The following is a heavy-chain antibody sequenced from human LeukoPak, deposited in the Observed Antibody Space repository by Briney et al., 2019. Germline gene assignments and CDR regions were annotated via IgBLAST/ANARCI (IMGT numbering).Heavy chain of an antibody. CDR1: GFIFSSYN. CDR3: ARVVWFGESGNNWFDP. D-gene: IGHD3-10*01. J-gene: IGHJ5*02. CDR2: ISSSSSSI. V-gene: IGHV3-48*02. Sequence: GGSLRLSCAASGFIFSSYNMNWVRQAPGKGLEWVSYISSSSSSIYYADSVKGRFTISRDNAKNSLYLQMNSLRDEDTAVYYCARVVWFGESGNNWFDPWGQGTLVTVSS.